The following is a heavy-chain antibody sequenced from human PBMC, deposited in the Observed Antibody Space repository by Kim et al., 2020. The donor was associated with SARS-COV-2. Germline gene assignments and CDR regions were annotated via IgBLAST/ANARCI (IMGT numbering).Heavy chain of an antibody. J-gene: IGHJ4*02. CDR3: VKGEAITMIVVVITVLDY. Sequence: KGRFTISRDNSKNTLYRQMSSLRAEDTAVYYCVKGEAITMIVVVITVLDYWGQGTLVTVSS. D-gene: IGHD3-22*01. V-gene: IGHV3-64D*06.